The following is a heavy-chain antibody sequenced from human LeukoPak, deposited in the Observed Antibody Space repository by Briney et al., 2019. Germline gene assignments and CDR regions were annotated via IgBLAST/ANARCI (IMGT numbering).Heavy chain of an antibody. Sequence: SETLSLTCGVSGGSISSYYWSWIRQPPGKGLEWIGYIYYSGSTYYNPSLKSRVTISVDTSKNQFSLKLSSVTAADTAVHYCARDPTVTTIDYWGQGTLVTVSS. CDR1: GGSISSYY. J-gene: IGHJ4*02. CDR3: ARDPTVTTIDY. V-gene: IGHV4-59*12. CDR2: IYYSGST. D-gene: IGHD4-17*01.